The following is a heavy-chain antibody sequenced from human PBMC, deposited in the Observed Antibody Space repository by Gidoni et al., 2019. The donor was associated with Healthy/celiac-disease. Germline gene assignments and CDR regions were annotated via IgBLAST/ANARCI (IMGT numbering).Heavy chain of an antibody. D-gene: IGHD3-10*01. CDR1: GLTFSSYS. Sequence: EVQLVESGGGLVQPGGSLRLSCAASGLTFSSYSMNWVRQAPGKGLECVSYISSSSSTIYYADSVKGRFTISRDNAKNSLYLQMNSLRAEDTAVYYCARDSGESLYYYYGMDVWGQGTTVTVSS. V-gene: IGHV3-48*01. CDR2: ISSSSSTI. CDR3: ARDSGESLYYYYGMDV. J-gene: IGHJ6*02.